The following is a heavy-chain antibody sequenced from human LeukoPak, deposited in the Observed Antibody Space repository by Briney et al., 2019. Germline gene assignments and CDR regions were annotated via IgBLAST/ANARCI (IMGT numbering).Heavy chain of an antibody. J-gene: IGHJ4*02. CDR2: IYTSGST. CDR1: GNSISSYY. CDR3: ARETTGLARYFDY. D-gene: IGHD4-11*01. V-gene: IGHV4-4*07. Sequence: SETLSLTCTVSGNSISSYYWSWIRQPAGKGLEWIGRIYTSGSTNYNPSLKGRVTMSVDTSKNQFSLNLSSVTAADTAFYYCARETTGLARYFDYWGQGTLVTVSS.